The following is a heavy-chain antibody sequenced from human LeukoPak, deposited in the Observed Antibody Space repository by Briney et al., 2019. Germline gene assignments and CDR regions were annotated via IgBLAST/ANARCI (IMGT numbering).Heavy chain of an antibody. J-gene: IGHJ3*02. Sequence: GGSLRLSCAASGFTVSSNYMSWVRQAPGKGLEWVSVIYSGGSTYYADSVKGRFTISRDNSKNTLYLQMNSLRAEDTAVYYCARGVGIAVAGEAFDIWGQGTMVTVSS. CDR2: IYSGGST. D-gene: IGHD6-19*01. CDR1: GFTVSSNY. CDR3: ARGVGIAVAGEAFDI. V-gene: IGHV3-53*01.